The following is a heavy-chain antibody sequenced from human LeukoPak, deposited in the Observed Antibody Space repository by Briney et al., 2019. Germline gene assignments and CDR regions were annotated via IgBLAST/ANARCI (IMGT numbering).Heavy chain of an antibody. CDR2: ISYDGSNK. CDR1: GFTFSSYA. CDR3: ARDGSRGDFWSGYLGDNWFDP. V-gene: IGHV3-30-3*01. J-gene: IGHJ5*02. Sequence: GGSLRLSCAASGFTFSSYAMHWVRQAPGKGLEWVAVISYDGSNKYYADSVKGRFTISRDNSKNTLYLQMNSLRAEDTAVYYCARDGSRGDFWSGYLGDNWFDPWGQGTLVTVSS. D-gene: IGHD3-3*01.